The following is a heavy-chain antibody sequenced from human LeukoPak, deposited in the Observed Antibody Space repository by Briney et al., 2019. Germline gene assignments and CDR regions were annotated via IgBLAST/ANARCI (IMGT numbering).Heavy chain of an antibody. CDR1: GFTFSNYG. CDR2: IGSSGNDI. Sequence: GGSLRLSCAASGFTFSNYGMNWVRQAPGKGLEWVSSIGSSGNDIYYADSVKGRFTISRDNSKNTLYLQMNSLRADDTAVYYCARGFSEDYGDYFDYWGQGTLVTVSS. V-gene: IGHV3-21*04. J-gene: IGHJ4*02. CDR3: ARGFSEDYGDYFDY. D-gene: IGHD4-17*01.